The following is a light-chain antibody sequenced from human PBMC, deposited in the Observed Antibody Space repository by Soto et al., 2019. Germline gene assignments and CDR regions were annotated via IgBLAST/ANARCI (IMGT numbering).Light chain of an antibody. CDR1: QSVSSTY. J-gene: IGKJ4*01. Sequence: EIVLTQSPDTLSLSPGERATLSCRASQSVSSTYLAWYQQKPGQAPRLLIYGASSRATGIPDRFSGSGSGTDFTLTISRLEPGDFAVYFCQQYGSSPLLSFGGGTKVEIK. CDR2: GAS. V-gene: IGKV3-20*01. CDR3: QQYGSSPLLS.